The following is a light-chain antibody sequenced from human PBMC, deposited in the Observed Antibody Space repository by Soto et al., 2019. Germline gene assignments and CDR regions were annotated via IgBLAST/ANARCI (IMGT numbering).Light chain of an antibody. CDR1: QSISSY. J-gene: IGKJ2*01. CDR3: QQSYSTPHT. CDR2: AAS. Sequence: DIQMTQSPSSLSASIGDRVTITCRASQSISSYLNWYQQKPGKAPKLLIYAASSLQSGVPSRFSGSGSGTDFTLTISSLQPEDFATYYCQQSYSTPHTFVQRTKMEIK. V-gene: IGKV1-39*01.